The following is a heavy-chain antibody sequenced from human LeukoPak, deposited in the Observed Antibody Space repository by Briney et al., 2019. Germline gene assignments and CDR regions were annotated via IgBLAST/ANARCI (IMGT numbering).Heavy chain of an antibody. CDR3: SRDPITTS. V-gene: IGHV1-2*02. J-gene: IGHJ5*02. CDR1: GYTFTDYY. Sequence: APVKVSCKASGYTFTDYYMHWVRQAPGQGLEWMGWINPNSGDTNYAQKFQGRVTMTRDTSISTAYMELSRLRSDDTAVYYCSRDPITTSWGQGTLVTVSS. CDR2: INPNSGDT. D-gene: IGHD4-11*01.